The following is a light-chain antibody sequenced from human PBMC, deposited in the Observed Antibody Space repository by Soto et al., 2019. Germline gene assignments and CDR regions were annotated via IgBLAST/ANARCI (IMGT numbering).Light chain of an antibody. J-gene: IGKJ1*01. CDR2: GAS. CDR1: QDIGNW. Sequence: DIQMTQSPTSVSASVGDRVTITCRTSQDIGNWLAWYQQQQGNAPKLLSFGASILQSGVPSRFSGKRTGTDFTLTVSGLQPEDSSTAVCQQSGSVPLRFGRGIEVEF. CDR3: QQSGSVPLR. V-gene: IGKV1-12*01.